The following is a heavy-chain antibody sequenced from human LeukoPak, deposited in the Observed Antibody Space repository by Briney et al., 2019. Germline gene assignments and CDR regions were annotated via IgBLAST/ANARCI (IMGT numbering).Heavy chain of an antibody. CDR3: ARGWDSSSSFDY. Sequence: ASVKVSCKASGGTFSSYAISWVRQAPGQGLEWMGGIIPIFGTANYAQKFQGRVTITTDESTSTAYMELSSLRSEVTAVYYCARGWDSSSSFDYWGQGTLVTVSS. CDR1: GGTFSSYA. J-gene: IGHJ4*02. D-gene: IGHD6-6*01. CDR2: IIPIFGTA. V-gene: IGHV1-69*05.